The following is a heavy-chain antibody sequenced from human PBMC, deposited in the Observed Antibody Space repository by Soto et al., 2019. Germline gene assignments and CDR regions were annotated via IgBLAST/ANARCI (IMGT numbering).Heavy chain of an antibody. CDR1: GYTFTSYG. CDR2: ISAYNGNT. V-gene: IGHV1-18*04. D-gene: IGHD5-18*01. CDR3: ARVDTAMVRARSWFDP. J-gene: IGHJ5*02. Sequence: ASVKVSCKASGYTFTSYGISWERQAPGQGLEWMGWISAYNGNTNYAQKLQGRVTMTTDTSTSTAYMELRSLRSDDTAVYYCARVDTAMVRARSWFDPWGQVPLVTVSS.